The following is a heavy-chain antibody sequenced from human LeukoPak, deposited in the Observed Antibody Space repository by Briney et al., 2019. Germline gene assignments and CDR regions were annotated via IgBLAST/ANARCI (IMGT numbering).Heavy chain of an antibody. D-gene: IGHD5-18*01. CDR2: IYYSGST. Sequence: SETLSLTCTVSGGSISSYYWSWIRQPPGKGLEWIGYIYYSGSTNYNPSLKSRVTISVDTSKNQFSLKLSSVTAADTAVYYCARHSKGYGIFDYWGQGTLVTVSS. CDR3: ARHSKGYGIFDY. J-gene: IGHJ4*02. CDR1: GGSISSYY. V-gene: IGHV4-59*08.